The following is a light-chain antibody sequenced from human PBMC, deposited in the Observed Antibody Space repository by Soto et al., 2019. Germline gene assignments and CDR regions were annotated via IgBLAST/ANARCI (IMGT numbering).Light chain of an antibody. Sequence: DIQMTQSPSTLSASVGDRVTITCRASQSISSWLAWYQQKPGKAPKLLIYDASSLESGVPSRVSGSGSGTEFTLTISSLQPDDFATYYCQQYNSSWTFGQGTKVEIK. J-gene: IGKJ1*01. CDR3: QQYNSSWT. CDR1: QSISSW. V-gene: IGKV1-5*01. CDR2: DAS.